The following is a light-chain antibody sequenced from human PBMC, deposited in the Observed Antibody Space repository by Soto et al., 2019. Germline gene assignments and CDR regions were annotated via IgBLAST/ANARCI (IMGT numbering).Light chain of an antibody. V-gene: IGKV3-15*01. CDR1: QSVSSN. CDR2: GAS. CDR3: QKYSDWPQT. J-gene: IGKJ1*01. Sequence: EIVITQSPATLSVSPWERATLSCRAIQSVSSNLAWYQQKPGQAPRLLIYGASTRATGIPAKFSGSGSGTVFTLTISSLQSEDFAVYYCQKYSDWPQTFAQGTKVDIK.